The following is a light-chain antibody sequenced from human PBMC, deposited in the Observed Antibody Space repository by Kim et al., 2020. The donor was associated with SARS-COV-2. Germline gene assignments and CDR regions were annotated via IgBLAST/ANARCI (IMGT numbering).Light chain of an antibody. J-gene: IGKJ2*01. Sequence: DIQLTQSPSFLSASVGDRVTITCRASQGISSYLAWYQQKPGKAPKLLIYAASTLQSGVPSRFSGSGFGTEFTLTISSLQPEDFATYYCQHLNSYPYTFGQGTKLEIK. CDR1: QGISSY. CDR2: AAS. CDR3: QHLNSYPYT. V-gene: IGKV1-9*01.